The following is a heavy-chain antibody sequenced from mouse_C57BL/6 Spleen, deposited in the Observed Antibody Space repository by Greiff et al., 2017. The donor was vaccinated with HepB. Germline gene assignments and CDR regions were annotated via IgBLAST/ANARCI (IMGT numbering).Heavy chain of an antibody. D-gene: IGHD1-1*01. J-gene: IGHJ2*01. CDR2: IYPGSGST. Sequence: QVQLQQPGAELVKPGASVKMSCKASGYTFTSYWITWVKQRPGQGLEWIGDIYPGSGSTNYNEKFKSKATLTVDTSSSTAYMQLSSLTSEDSAVYYCAKYVSSPDYFDYWGQGTTLSVSS. V-gene: IGHV1-55*01. CDR3: AKYVSSPDYFDY. CDR1: GYTFTSYW.